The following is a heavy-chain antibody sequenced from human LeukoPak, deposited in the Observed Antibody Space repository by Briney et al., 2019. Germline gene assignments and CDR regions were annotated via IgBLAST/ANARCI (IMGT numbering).Heavy chain of an antibody. J-gene: IGHJ4*02. CDR2: INPNSGGT. D-gene: IGHD3-22*01. CDR1: GYTFTDYY. CDR3: ARGPRYYDSSGYRLEY. Sequence: ASVKVSCKASGYTFTDYYMHWVRQAPGQGLEWKAWINPNSGGTNYAQKFQGRVTMTRDTSISTAYMDLSRLKSDDTAVYYCARGPRYYDSSGYRLEYWGQGTLITVSS. V-gene: IGHV1-2*02.